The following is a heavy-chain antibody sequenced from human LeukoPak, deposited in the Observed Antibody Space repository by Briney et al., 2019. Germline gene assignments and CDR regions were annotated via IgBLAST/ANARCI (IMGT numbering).Heavy chain of an antibody. CDR1: GFTFSNPW. D-gene: IGHD5-24*01. CDR2: IKSKTDGGTT. Sequence: GSLRLSRAASGFTFSNPWMSWVRQAPGKGLEWGGRIKSKTDGGTTDYAAPVKGRFTISRDDSKNTLYLQMNSLKTEDTAVYYCTTARGWLQLYYWGQGTLVTVSS. CDR3: TTARGWLQLYY. V-gene: IGHV3-15*01. J-gene: IGHJ4*02.